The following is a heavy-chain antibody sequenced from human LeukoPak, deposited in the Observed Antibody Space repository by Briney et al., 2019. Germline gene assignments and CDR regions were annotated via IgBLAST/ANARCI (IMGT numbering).Heavy chain of an antibody. V-gene: IGHV3-43*01. J-gene: IGHJ4*02. D-gene: IGHD5-12*01. CDR2: ISWDGGST. CDR1: GFTFDDYT. CDR3: AKDNHSGYDWAIGFDY. Sequence: LGGSLRLSCAASGFTFDDYTMHWVRQAPGKGLEWVSLISWDGGSTYYADSVKGRFTISRDNSKNSLYLQMNSLRTEDTALYYCAKDNHSGYDWAIGFDYWGQGTLVTLSS.